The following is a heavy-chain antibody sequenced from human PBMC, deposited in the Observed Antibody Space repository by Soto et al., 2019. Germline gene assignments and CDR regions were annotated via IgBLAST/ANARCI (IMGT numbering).Heavy chain of an antibody. Sequence: PSETLSLTCTVSGGSISSCSYYWGWIRQPPGKGLEWIGSIYYSGYTYYNPSLKSRVTISVDTSKNQFSLKLSSVTAADTAVYYCARHNGPLYVGYYYDMDVWGQGTTVTVSS. D-gene: IGHD3-16*01. CDR3: ARHNGPLYVGYYYDMDV. CDR1: GGSISSCSYY. J-gene: IGHJ6*02. V-gene: IGHV4-39*01. CDR2: IYYSGYT.